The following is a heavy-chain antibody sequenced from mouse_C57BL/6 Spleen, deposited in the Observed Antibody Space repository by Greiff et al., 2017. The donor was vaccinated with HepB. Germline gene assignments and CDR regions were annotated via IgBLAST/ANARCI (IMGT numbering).Heavy chain of an antibody. CDR2: IYPGDGAT. J-gene: IGHJ2*01. CDR3: ARVNEYDVVDY. Sequence: QVQLQQSGAELVKPGASVKISCKASGYAFSSYWMNWVKQRPGKGLEWIGQIYPGDGATNYNGKFKGKATLTADQSSSTAYMQLSSLTSEDSAVYFCARVNEYDVVDYWGQGTTLTVSS. D-gene: IGHD2-4*01. V-gene: IGHV1-80*01. CDR1: GYAFSSYW.